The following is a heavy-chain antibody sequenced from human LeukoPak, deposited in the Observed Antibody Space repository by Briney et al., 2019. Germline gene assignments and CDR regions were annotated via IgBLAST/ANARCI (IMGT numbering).Heavy chain of an antibody. CDR2: TNPNSGGT. J-gene: IGHJ4*02. CDR1: GYTFTGYY. D-gene: IGHD5-24*01. CDR3: ARGARRDGYNRYYFDY. V-gene: IGHV1-2*02. Sequence: GASVTVSCKASGYTFTGYYMHWVRQAPGQGLEWMGWTNPNSGGTNYAQKFQGRVTMTRDTSISTAYMELSRLRSDDTAVYYCARGARRDGYNRYYFDYWGQGTLVTVSS.